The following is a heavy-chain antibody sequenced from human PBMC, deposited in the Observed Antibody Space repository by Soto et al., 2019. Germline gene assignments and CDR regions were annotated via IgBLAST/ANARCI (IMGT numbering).Heavy chain of an antibody. Sequence: QVQLVQSGAEVKKPGSSVKVSCKASGGTFSSYAISWVRQAPGHGLEWMGGIIPIFGTANYAQKFQGRVTITADESTSTAYRELSSLRSEDTAVYYCARSGSLAWIQLWYFDYWGQGPLVTVSS. V-gene: IGHV1-69*01. CDR2: IIPIFGTA. D-gene: IGHD5-18*01. CDR3: ARSGSLAWIQLWYFDY. CDR1: GGTFSSYA. J-gene: IGHJ4*02.